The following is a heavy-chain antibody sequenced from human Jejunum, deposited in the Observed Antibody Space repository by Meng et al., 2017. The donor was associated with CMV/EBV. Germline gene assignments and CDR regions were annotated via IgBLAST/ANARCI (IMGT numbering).Heavy chain of an antibody. Sequence: SHGLVYTFPTPALPLPVSGCSISSGDPYWSWIRQRPGKGLDWIGYIYYSGSTYYNPSLRSRITISVDTSKNQFSLRLRSVTAADTAVYYCARVSSGWDYFDYWGQGTLVTVSS. V-gene: IGHV4-30-4*01. CDR1: GCSISSGDPY. CDR3: ARVSSGWDYFDY. D-gene: IGHD6-19*01. J-gene: IGHJ4*02. CDR2: IYYSGST.